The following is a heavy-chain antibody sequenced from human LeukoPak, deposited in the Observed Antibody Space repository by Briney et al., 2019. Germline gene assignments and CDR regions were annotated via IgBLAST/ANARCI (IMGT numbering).Heavy chain of an antibody. J-gene: IGHJ6*02. CDR2: IHDGGST. V-gene: IGHV3-53*01. Sequence: GKSLRLSCAASRFTVSSNYMSWVRQAPGKGLEWVSVIHDGGSTYYADSVKGRFTISKDNAKNSLYLQMNSLRAEDTALYHCARNNGMDVWGQGTTVIVSS. CDR3: ARNNGMDV. CDR1: RFTVSSNY.